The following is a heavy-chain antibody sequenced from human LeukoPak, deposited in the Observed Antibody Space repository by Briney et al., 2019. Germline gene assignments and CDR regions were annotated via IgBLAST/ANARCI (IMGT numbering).Heavy chain of an antibody. J-gene: IGHJ2*01. CDR1: GLTFSNYA. D-gene: IGHD2-21*02. Sequence: PGGSLRLSCAASGLTFSNYAMSWVRQAPGKGLEWVSTISGSGGSTYYADSVKGRFTISRDNSKNTLYLQMNSLRAEDTAVYYCARDGNPVVVTAIYWYFDLWGRGTLVTVSS. V-gene: IGHV3-23*01. CDR3: ARDGNPVVVTAIYWYFDL. CDR2: ISGSGGST.